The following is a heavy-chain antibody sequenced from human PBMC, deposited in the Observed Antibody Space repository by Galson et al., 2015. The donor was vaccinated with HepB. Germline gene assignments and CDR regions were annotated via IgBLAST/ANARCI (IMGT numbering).Heavy chain of an antibody. CDR2: ISAYNGNT. V-gene: IGHV1-18*01. D-gene: IGHD3-22*01. CDR1: GYTFTSYG. J-gene: IGHJ6*02. Sequence: SVKVSCKASGYTFTSYGISWVRQAPGQGLEWMGWISAYNGNTNYAQKLQGRVTMTTDTSTSTAYMELRSLRSDDTAVYYCARDRYYDSSYYYYYYGMDVWGQGTTVTVSS. CDR3: ARDRYYDSSYYYYYYGMDV.